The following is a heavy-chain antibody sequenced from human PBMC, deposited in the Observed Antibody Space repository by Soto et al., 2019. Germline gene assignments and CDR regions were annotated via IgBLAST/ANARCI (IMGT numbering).Heavy chain of an antibody. J-gene: IGHJ6*02. CDR2: IIPIFGTA. CDR1: GGTFSSYA. D-gene: IGHD2-2*01. V-gene: IGHV1-69*01. CDR3: ATGSPAAAEEYYYYYGMDV. Sequence: QVQLVQSGAEVKKPGSSVKVSCKASGGTFSSYAISWVRQAPGQGLEWMGGIIPIFGTANYAQKFQGRVTMTADESTSTAYMELTSLRSEDTAVYYCATGSPAAAEEYYYYYGMDVWGQGTTVTVSS.